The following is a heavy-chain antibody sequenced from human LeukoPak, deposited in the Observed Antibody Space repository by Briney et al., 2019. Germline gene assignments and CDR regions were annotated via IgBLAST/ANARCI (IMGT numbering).Heavy chain of an antibody. J-gene: IGHJ4*02. V-gene: IGHV4-39*01. D-gene: IGHD6-13*01. CDR2: IYYSGST. CDR1: GGPISSYY. CDR3: ARHGVAAAGFDY. Sequence: KPSETLSLTCTVSGGPISSYYWSWIRQPPGKGLEWIGSIYYSGSTYYNPSLKSRVTISVDTSKNQFSLKLSSVTAADTAVYYCARHGVAAAGFDYWGQGTLVTVSS.